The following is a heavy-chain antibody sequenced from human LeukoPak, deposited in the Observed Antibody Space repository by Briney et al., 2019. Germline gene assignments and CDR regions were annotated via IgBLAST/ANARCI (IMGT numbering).Heavy chain of an antibody. CDR3: ARVYGYNWNDNHAFDI. CDR2: ISSSGSTI. CDR1: GFTFSSYE. J-gene: IGHJ3*02. V-gene: IGHV3-48*03. Sequence: GGSLRLSCAASGFTFSSYEMNWVRQAPGKGLEWVSYISSSGSTIYYADSVKGRFTISRDNAKNSLYLQMNSLRAEDTALYHCARVYGYNWNDNHAFDIWGQGTMVTVSS. D-gene: IGHD1-20*01.